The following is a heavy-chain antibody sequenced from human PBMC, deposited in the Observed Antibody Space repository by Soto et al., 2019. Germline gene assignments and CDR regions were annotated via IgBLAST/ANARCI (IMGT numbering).Heavy chain of an antibody. J-gene: IGHJ4*02. CDR1: GFSCSSYN. D-gene: IGHD2-15*01. V-gene: IGHV3-48*01. CDR3: ARGCSGSCWFNY. Sequence: GGSLRLSCAASGFSCSSYNMNWVRQAPGKGLEWVSFISSSSSPIYYADSVKGRFTISRDNARNSLYLQMNSLRAEDTAVYYCARGCSGSCWFNYWAQGTLVTVSS. CDR2: ISSSSSPI.